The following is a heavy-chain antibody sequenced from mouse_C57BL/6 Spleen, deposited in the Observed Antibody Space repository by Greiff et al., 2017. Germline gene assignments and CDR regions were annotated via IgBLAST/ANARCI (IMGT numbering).Heavy chain of an antibody. CDR1: GYTFTSYT. D-gene: IGHD1-1*01. CDR2: INPSSGYT. V-gene: IGHV1-4*01. CDR3: AYYYAGSSFAY. Sequence: QVQLKQSGAELARPGASVKMSCKASGYTFTSYTMHWVKQRPGQGLEWIGYINPSSGYTKYNQKFKDKATLTADKSSSTAYMQLSSLTSEDSAVYYCAYYYAGSSFAYWGQGTLVTVSA. J-gene: IGHJ3*01.